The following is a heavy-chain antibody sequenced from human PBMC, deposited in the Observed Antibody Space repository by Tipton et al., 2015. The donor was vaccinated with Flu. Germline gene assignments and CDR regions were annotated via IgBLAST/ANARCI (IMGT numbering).Heavy chain of an antibody. CDR1: GDSMNSGSYY. Sequence: LRLSCTASGDSMNSGSYYWTWIRQPAGKGLEWIGRVSSTGSTTYNPSLKSRVIISVDTSRNQFSLRLSSVTAADSAVYFCAREWQLLPYDVFNAWGQGTVVSVSA. J-gene: IGHJ3*01. CDR3: AREWQLLPYDVFNA. D-gene: IGHD2-21*02. V-gene: IGHV4-61*02. CDR2: VSSTGST.